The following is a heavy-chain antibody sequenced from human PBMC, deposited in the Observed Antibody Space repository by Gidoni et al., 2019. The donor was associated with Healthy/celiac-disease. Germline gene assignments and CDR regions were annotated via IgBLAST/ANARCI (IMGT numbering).Heavy chain of an antibody. D-gene: IGHD3-9*01. CDR3: TTDRRYFDWLLYYYYMDV. Sequence: SNAWMNWVRQAPGKGLEWVGRIKSKTDGGTTDYAAPVKGRFTISRDDSKNTLYLQMNSLKTEDTAVYYCTTDRRYFDWLLYYYYMDVWGKGTTVTVSS. J-gene: IGHJ6*03. V-gene: IGHV3-15*07. CDR2: IKSKTDGGTT. CDR1: SNAW.